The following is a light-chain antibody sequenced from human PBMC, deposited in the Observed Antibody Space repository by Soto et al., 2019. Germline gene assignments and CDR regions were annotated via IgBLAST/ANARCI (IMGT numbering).Light chain of an antibody. CDR3: QQRTNWPRT. Sequence: EIGMTQSPATLSVSPGGRATLSCRASQSISDTLAWYQQKPGQAPRLLIYGASTRATGIPDRFSGSGSGTDFTLTISSLEPEDFAAYYCQQRTNWPRTFGQGTKVDIK. V-gene: IGKV3D-15*01. J-gene: IGKJ1*01. CDR2: GAS. CDR1: QSISDT.